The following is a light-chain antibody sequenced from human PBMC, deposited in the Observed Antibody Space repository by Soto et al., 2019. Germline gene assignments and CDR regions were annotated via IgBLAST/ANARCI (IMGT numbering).Light chain of an antibody. J-gene: IGLJ1*01. CDR1: SSDAGGYNY. V-gene: IGLV2-14*03. CDR2: DVT. Sequence: QSVLTQPASVSGSPGQSITISCTGTSSDAGGYNYVSWYQHHPGKAPKLMIYDVTYRPSGVSNRFSGSKSGNTASLTISGLQAENEADYYCTSYTSSSTRVFGTGTKVTVL. CDR3: TSYTSSSTRV.